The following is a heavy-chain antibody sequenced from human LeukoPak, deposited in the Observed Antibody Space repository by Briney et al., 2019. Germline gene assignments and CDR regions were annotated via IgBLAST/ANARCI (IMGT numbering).Heavy chain of an antibody. V-gene: IGHV4-34*01. CDR1: GGSFSGYY. CDR3: ARANSSGFDY. CDR2: INHSGST. J-gene: IGHJ4*02. Sequence: SETLSLTCAVHGGSFSGYYWSWIRQPPGKGLEWIGEINHSGSTNYNPSLKSRVTISVDTSKNQFSLKPSSVTAADTAVYYCARANSSGFDYWGQGTLVTVSS. D-gene: IGHD6-19*01.